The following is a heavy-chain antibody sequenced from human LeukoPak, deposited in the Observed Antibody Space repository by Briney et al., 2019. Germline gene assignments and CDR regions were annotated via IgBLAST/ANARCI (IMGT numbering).Heavy chain of an antibody. CDR3: AKDGRRAAPI. Sequence: GGSLRLSCAASGFTFSSYSMNWVRQTPGKGLEWVSAISGSGGSTCYADSVKGRFTISRDNSKNTLYLQMNSLRAEDTAVYYCAKDGRRAAPIWGQGTMVTVSS. J-gene: IGHJ3*02. D-gene: IGHD6-6*01. CDR1: GFTFSSYS. V-gene: IGHV3-23*01. CDR2: ISGSGGST.